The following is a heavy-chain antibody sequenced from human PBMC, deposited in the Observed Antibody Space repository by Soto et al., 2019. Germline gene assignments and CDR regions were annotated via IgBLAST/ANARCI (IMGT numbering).Heavy chain of an antibody. CDR1: GGYFSAYY. J-gene: IGHJ3*02. D-gene: IGHD3-22*01. CDR2: INYTGST. Sequence: SETLSLTCAVSGGYFSAYYWSWVRQSPGKGLEWIGEINYTGSTKYNPSLKSRVTISVDTSRNQFSLKLNSVTAADTAVYYCARSRYYDSSGYRALDAFDIWGQGTMVTVSS. V-gene: IGHV4-34*01. CDR3: ARSRYYDSSGYRALDAFDI.